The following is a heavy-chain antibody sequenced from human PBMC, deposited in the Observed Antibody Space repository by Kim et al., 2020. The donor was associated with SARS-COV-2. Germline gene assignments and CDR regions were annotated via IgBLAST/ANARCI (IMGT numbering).Heavy chain of an antibody. J-gene: IGHJ5*02. CDR3: ARGGITIFPVDP. CDR1: GGSISSYY. V-gene: IGHV4-59*01. CDR2: IYYSGST. D-gene: IGHD3-9*01. Sequence: SETLSLTCTVSGGSISSYYWSWIRQPPGKGLEWIGYIYYSGSTNYNPSLKSRVTISVDTSKNQFSLKLSSVTAADTAVYYCARGGITIFPVDPWGQGTLVTVSS.